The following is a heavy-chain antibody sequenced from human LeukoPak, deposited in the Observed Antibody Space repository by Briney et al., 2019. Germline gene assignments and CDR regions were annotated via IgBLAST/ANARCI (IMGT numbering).Heavy chain of an antibody. D-gene: IGHD6-19*01. J-gene: IGHJ4*02. V-gene: IGHV4-34*01. Sequence: PSETLSLTCAVYGGSFSGYYWSWIRQPPGKGLEWIGEINHSGSTNYNPSLKSRVTISVDTSKNQFSLKLSSVTAADTAVYYCASGGSSSGWYFGGYWGQGTLVTVSS. CDR1: GGSFSGYY. CDR3: ASGGSSSGWYFGGY. CDR2: INHSGST.